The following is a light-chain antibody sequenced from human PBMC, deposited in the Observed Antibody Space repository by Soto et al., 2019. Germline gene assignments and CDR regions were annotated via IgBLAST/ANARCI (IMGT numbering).Light chain of an antibody. CDR3: AAWDDSLGVRL. J-gene: IGLJ3*02. CDR1: ISNIGSNP. Sequence: QAVVTQPPSASGTPGQRVTISCSGSISNIGSNPVNWYQQVPGTAPKLLIYDDNKRPSGVPDRVSGSKSGTTASLAISGLQSEDEDDYYCAAWDDSLGVRLFGGGTKVTVL. CDR2: DDN. V-gene: IGLV1-44*01.